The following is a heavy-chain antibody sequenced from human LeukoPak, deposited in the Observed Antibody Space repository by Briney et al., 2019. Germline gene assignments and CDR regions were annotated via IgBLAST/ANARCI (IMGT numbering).Heavy chain of an antibody. V-gene: IGHV7-4-1*02. CDR1: GYTLTELS. D-gene: IGHD1-1*01. J-gene: IGHJ4*02. CDR2: INTNTGNP. CDR3: ARGVRVIDY. Sequence: ASVKVSCKVSGYTLTELSMHWVRQAPGKGLEWMGWINTNTGNPTYAQGFTGRFVFSLDTSVSTAYLQISSLKAEDTAVYYCARGVRVIDYWGQGTLVTVSS.